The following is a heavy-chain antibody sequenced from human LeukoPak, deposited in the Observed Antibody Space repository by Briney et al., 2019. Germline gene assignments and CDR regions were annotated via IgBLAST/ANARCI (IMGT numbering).Heavy chain of an antibody. CDR1: GGSFSGYY. CDR2: INHSGST. Sequence: SETLSLTCAVYGGSFSGYYWSWIRQPPGKGLEWIGEINHSGSTNYNPSPKSRVTISVDTSKNQFSLKLSSVTAADTAVYYCAREGLSYGYFDYWGQGTLVTVSS. J-gene: IGHJ4*02. CDR3: AREGLSYGYFDY. D-gene: IGHD5-18*01. V-gene: IGHV4-34*01.